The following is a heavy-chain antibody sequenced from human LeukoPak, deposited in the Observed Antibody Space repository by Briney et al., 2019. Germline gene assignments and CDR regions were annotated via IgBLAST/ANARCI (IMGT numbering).Heavy chain of an antibody. V-gene: IGHV4-59*11. Sequence: PETLSLTCTVSGGSISSHYWSWIRQPPGKGLEWIGYIYYSGSTNYNPSLKSRVTISVDTSKNQFSLKLSSVTAADTAVYYCARDPGSWAFDIWGQGTMVTVSS. D-gene: IGHD3-10*01. CDR2: IYYSGST. CDR1: GGSISSHY. CDR3: ARDPGSWAFDI. J-gene: IGHJ3*02.